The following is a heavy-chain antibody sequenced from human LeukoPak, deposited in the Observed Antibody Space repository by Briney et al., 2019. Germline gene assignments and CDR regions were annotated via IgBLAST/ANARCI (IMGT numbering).Heavy chain of an antibody. Sequence: SETLSLTCTVSGGSSSSYYWSWIRQPPGKGLEWIGSIYYSGSTYYNPSLKSRVTISVDTSKNQFSLKLSSVTAADTAVYYCARLENYYDSSGYYYVRYFQHWGQGTLVTVSS. J-gene: IGHJ1*01. CDR1: GGSSSSYY. CDR3: ARLENYYDSSGYYYVRYFQH. CDR2: IYYSGST. V-gene: IGHV4-59*12. D-gene: IGHD3-22*01.